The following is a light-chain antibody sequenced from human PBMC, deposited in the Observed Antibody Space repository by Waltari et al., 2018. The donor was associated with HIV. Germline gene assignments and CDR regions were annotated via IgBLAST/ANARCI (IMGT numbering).Light chain of an antibody. J-gene: IGLJ1*01. CDR1: SSNIGSNY. CDR2: RNS. Sequence: QSVLTQPPSASETPGQRVTISCSGSSSNIGSNYVYWYRHLPGTAPKLLNYRNSQRPAGVPDRFAGSKSGTSASLAISGLRSEDEADYYCAAWGDSLTSYVFGTGTKVTVL. CDR3: AAWGDSLTSYV. V-gene: IGLV1-47*01.